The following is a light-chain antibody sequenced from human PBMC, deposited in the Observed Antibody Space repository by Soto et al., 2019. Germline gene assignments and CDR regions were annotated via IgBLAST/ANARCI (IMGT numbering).Light chain of an antibody. V-gene: IGKV1-9*01. Sequence: DLQFTQSHSFLLAPLGVIVTITCRTMQGISSYLAWYQQRPGKAPKFLMYAAPTLQSGVPSRFSGSGSGTEFALTISSLQPEDFASYYCQQASSFPLAFGGGTKVDIK. J-gene: IGKJ4*01. CDR3: QQASSFPLA. CDR2: AAP. CDR1: QGISSY.